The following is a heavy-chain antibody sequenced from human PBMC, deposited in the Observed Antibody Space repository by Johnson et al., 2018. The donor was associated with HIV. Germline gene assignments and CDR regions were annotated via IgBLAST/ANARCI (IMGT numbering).Heavy chain of an antibody. V-gene: IGHV3-30*18. J-gene: IGHJ3*02. D-gene: IGHD1-1*01. CDR1: GFTFRSYG. CDR3: AKDRGLERRERAFDI. CDR2: ISYDGSNE. Sequence: VQLVESGGGVVQPGRSLRLSCAVSGFTFRSYGVHWVRQAPGKGLEWVAVISYDGSNEYYADSVKGRFTISRDNSKNTVYLEMNSLRAEDTALYYCAKDRGLERRERAFDIWGQGTMVTVSS.